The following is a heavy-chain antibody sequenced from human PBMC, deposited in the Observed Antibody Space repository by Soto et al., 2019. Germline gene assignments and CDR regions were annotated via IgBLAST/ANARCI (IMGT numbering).Heavy chain of an antibody. V-gene: IGHV1-69*02. CDR2: IIPILGIA. J-gene: IGHJ6*03. CDR3: ASSVVVVVAAIDYYYYMDV. D-gene: IGHD2-15*01. CDR1: GGTFSSYT. Sequence: QVQLVQSGAEVKKPGSSVKVSCKASGGTFSSYTISWVRQAPGQGLEWMGRIIPILGIANYAQKFQGRVTITADKSTSPAYMELSSLRSEDTAVYYCASSVVVVVAAIDYYYYMDVWGKGTTVTVSS.